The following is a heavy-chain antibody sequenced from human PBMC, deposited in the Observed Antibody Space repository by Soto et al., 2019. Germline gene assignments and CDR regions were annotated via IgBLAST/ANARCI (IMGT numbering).Heavy chain of an antibody. V-gene: IGHV6-1*01. CDR2: TYYRSKWYN. CDR3: ARAPGGIDDFDI. CDR1: RDSVSSNSAA. D-gene: IGHD3-16*01. J-gene: IGHJ3*02. Sequence: PSQTLSLTCAISRDSVSSNSAAWNWIRQSPLRGLEWLGRTYYRSKWYNDYAVSVKSRITVNPDTSKNQFSLQLNSVTPEDTAVYYCARAPGGIDDFDIWGRRTMVTVSS.